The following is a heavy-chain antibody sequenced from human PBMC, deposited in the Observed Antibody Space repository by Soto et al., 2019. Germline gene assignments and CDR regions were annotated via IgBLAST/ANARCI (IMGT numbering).Heavy chain of an antibody. J-gene: IGHJ3*02. CDR3: ARRVAYYDFWSGYYNVEDAFDI. D-gene: IGHD3-3*01. CDR1: GGSISSYY. CDR2: IYYSGST. V-gene: IGHV4-59*08. Sequence: QVQLQESGPGLVKPSETLSLTCTVSGGSISSYYWSWIRQPPGKGLEWIGYIYYSGSTNYNPSLKSRVTISVDTSKNQFSLRLSSVTAADTAVYYCARRVAYYDFWSGYYNVEDAFDIWGQGTMVTVSS.